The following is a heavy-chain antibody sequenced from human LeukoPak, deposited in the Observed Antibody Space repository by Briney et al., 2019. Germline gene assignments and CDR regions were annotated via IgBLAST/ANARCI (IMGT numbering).Heavy chain of an antibody. J-gene: IGHJ4*02. CDR2: IYYSGST. D-gene: IGHD6-13*01. CDR3: ARRVRYSSSLYYFDY. V-gene: IGHV4-39*01. CDR1: GSSISSSSYY. Sequence: SETLSLTCTVSGSSISSSSYYWGWIRQPPGKGLEWIGSIYYSGSTYYNPSLKSRVTISVDTSKNQFSLKLSSVTAADTAVYYCARRVRYSSSLYYFDYWGQGTLVTVSS.